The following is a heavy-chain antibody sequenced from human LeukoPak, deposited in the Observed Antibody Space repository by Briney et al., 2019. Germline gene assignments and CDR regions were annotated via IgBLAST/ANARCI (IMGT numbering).Heavy chain of an antibody. CDR2: ISSSSSTI. D-gene: IGHD6-13*01. V-gene: IGHV3-48*01. Sequence: GGSLRLSCAASGVTFSSYSMNWVRHPPGKGKERVSYISSSSSTIYYANSVKGRFTISRDNAKNSLYLQMNSLRADDTAVYYCAREMMDTIPFLLAAAGTGYYYYYYMDVWGKGTTVTVSS. CDR3: AREMMDTIPFLLAAAGTGYYYYYYMDV. CDR1: GVTFSSYS. J-gene: IGHJ6*03.